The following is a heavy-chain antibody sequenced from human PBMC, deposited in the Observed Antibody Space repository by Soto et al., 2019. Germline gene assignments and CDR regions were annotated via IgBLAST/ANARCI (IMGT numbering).Heavy chain of an antibody. CDR2: INPSGGST. V-gene: IGHV1-46*03. J-gene: IGHJ5*02. CDR1: GDTFTSWY. D-gene: IGHD2-21*01. Sequence: GAPGKVSSKESGDTFTSWYMHSVRQAPGQGLEWRGIINPSGGSTSYAQKFQGRVTMTRDTSTSTVYMGLSSLRSEDTAVYYCVRVPLPEIINLLWFGWFDRWGQGTLVT. CDR3: VRVPLPEIINLLWFGWFDR.